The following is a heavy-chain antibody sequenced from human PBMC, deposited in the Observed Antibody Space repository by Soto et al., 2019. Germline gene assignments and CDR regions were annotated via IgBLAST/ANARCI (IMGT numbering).Heavy chain of an antibody. D-gene: IGHD2-15*01. V-gene: IGHV3-23*01. CDR2: ISGSGGST. CDR3: AKQPGSWTYNWFDP. J-gene: IGHJ5*02. Sequence: HPGGSLRLSCAASGFTFSSYAMSWVRQAPGKGLEWVSAISGSGGSTYYADSVKGRFTISRDNSKNTLYLQMNSLRAEDTAVYYCAKQPGSWTYNWFDPWGQGTLVTVSS. CDR1: GFTFSSYA.